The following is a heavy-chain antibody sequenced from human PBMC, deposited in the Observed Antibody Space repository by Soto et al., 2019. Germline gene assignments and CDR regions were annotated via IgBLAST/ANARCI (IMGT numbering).Heavy chain of an antibody. CDR3: ARTELVSDWFDP. D-gene: IGHD6-13*01. Sequence: PSETLSLTCAVSGGSISSSNWWSWVRQPPGKGLEWIGEIYHSGSTNYNPSLKSRVTISVDKSKNQFSLKLSSVTAADTAVYYCARTELVSDWFDPWGQGTLVTVPS. J-gene: IGHJ5*02. V-gene: IGHV4-4*02. CDR1: GGSISSSNW. CDR2: IYHSGST.